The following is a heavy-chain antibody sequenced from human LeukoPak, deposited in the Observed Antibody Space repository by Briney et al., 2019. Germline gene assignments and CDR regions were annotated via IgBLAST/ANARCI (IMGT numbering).Heavy chain of an antibody. CDR3: ASRPFDFWSGYPRNDY. J-gene: IGHJ4*02. Sequence: SETLSLTCAVSGYSISSGYYWSWIRQPPGKGLEWIGEINHSGSTNYNPSLKSRVTISVDTSKNQFSLKLSSVTAADTAVYYCASRPFDFWSGYPRNDYWGQGTLVTVSS. CDR1: GYSISSGYY. V-gene: IGHV4-34*01. D-gene: IGHD3-3*01. CDR2: INHSGST.